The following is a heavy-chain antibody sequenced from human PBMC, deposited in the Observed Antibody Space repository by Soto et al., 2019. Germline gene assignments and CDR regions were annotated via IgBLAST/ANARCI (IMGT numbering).Heavy chain of an antibody. CDR1: GGSISSSRYY. CDR2: IYYSGST. CDR3: ARVDFDWLSYFDY. V-gene: IGHV4-39*01. J-gene: IGHJ4*02. Sequence: SETLSLTCTVSGGSISSSRYYWGWIRQPPGKGLEWIGSIYYSGSTYYNPSHKSRVTISVDTSKNQFSLKLSSVTAADTAVYYCARVDFDWLSYFDYWGQGTLVTVS. D-gene: IGHD3-9*01.